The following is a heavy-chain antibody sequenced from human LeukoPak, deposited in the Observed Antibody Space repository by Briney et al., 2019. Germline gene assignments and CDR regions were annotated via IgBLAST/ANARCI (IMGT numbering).Heavy chain of an antibody. CDR2: FDPEDGET. J-gene: IGHJ4*02. CDR1: GYTLTELS. V-gene: IGHV1-24*01. CDR3: ATRRSYVPGRDY. Sequence: ASVKVSRTVSGYTLTELSMHWVRQAPGKGLEWMGGFDPEDGETIYAQKFQGRVTMTEDTSTDTAYMELSSLRSEDTAVYYCATRRSYVPGRDYRGQGTLVTVSS. D-gene: IGHD1-26*01.